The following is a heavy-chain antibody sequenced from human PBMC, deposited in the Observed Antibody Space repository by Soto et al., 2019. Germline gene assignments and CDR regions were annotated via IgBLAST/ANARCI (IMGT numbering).Heavy chain of an antibody. CDR1: GYRFPSYW. J-gene: IGHJ4*02. CDR3: ARCSRDGYNPYGFED. D-gene: IGHD5-12*01. CDR2: IYPGDSDT. V-gene: IGHV5-51*01. Sequence: PGESLKISNKGSGYRFPSYWIGWVRQMPGHGLEWMGIIYPGDSDTRYSPSFQGQVTISADKSISTAYLQWSSLKASDTAMYYCARCSRDGYNPYGFEDWGQGTLGT.